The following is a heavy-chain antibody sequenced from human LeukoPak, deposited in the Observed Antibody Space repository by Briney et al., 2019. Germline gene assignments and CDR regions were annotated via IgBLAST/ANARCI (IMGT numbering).Heavy chain of an antibody. D-gene: IGHD6-13*01. CDR2: IASTGSST. J-gene: IGHJ4*02. CDR1: GFTFSNYV. CDR3: AKDRSTAGEY. V-gene: IGHV3-23*01. Sequence: PGGSLRLSCAASGFTFSNYVMSWVRHAPGKGLEWVSTIASTGSSTYFADSVMGRFTISRDNSKSTLYLQMNSLRAEDTAVYYCAKDRSTAGEYWGQGTLVTVSS.